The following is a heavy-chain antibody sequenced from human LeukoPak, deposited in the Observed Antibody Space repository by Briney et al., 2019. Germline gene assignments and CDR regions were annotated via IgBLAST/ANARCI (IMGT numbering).Heavy chain of an antibody. CDR1: GGTFSSYA. CDR3: ARANGPYYYDSSGYYYFDY. J-gene: IGHJ4*02. D-gene: IGHD3-22*01. V-gene: IGHV1-69*13. CDR2: IIPIFGTA. Sequence: SVKVSCKASGGTFSSYAISWVRQAPGQGLEWMGGIIPIFGTANYAQKFQGRVTITADESTSTAYMELSSLRSEDTAVYYCARANGPYYYDSSGYYYFDYWGQGTLVTVS.